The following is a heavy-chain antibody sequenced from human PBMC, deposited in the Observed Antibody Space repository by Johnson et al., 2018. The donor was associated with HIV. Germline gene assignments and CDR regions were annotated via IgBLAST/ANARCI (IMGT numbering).Heavy chain of an antibody. D-gene: IGHD2-15*01. V-gene: IGHV3-66*01. CDR1: GFTFSSYW. J-gene: IGHJ3*02. CDR2: IYSGGST. Sequence: VQLVESGGGFVQPGGSLRLSCAASGFTFSSYWMHWVRQAPGKGLEWVSVIYSGGSTYYADSVKGRFTISRDNSKNTLYLQMNSLKTEDTAVYYCTASTGNGGFDIWGQGTMVTVSS. CDR3: TASTGNGGFDI.